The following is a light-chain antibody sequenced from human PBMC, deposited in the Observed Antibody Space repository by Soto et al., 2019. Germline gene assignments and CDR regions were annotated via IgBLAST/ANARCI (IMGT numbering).Light chain of an antibody. CDR2: EVS. CDR3: SSYAGSNNFV. CDR1: SSDVGGYKY. J-gene: IGLJ1*01. Sequence: QSALTQPPSASGSPGQSVTISCTGTSSDVGGYKYVSWYQQHPGKAPKLMIYEVSKRPSGVPDRFSGSKSDNTASLTVSGLQAEDEADYYCSSYAGSNNFVFGTGTKLIVL. V-gene: IGLV2-8*01.